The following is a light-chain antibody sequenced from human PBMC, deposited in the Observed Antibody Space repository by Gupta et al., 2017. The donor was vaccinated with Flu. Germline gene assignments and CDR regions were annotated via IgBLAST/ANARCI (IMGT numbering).Light chain of an antibody. Sequence: SYDLPQPPSVSVSPGQTASITCSGDSLTKQYVSWYQQRPGQAPVRLIFKDNERPAGTPERFSASRSGTKVTLTISGVQAEDEADYYCQSADSTGTYRVFGGGTKLTVL. J-gene: IGLJ3*02. CDR1: SLTKQY. V-gene: IGLV3-25*02. CDR3: QSADSTGTYRV. CDR2: KDN.